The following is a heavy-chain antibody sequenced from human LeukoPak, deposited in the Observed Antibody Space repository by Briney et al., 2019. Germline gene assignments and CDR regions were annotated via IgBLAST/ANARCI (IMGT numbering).Heavy chain of an antibody. J-gene: IGHJ4*02. CDR2: IYHSGST. CDR1: GGSISSSNW. Sequence: SETLSLTCAVSGGSISSSNWWSWVRQPPGKGLEWIGEIYHSGSTNYNPSLKSRVTISVDTSKNQFSLKLSSVTAADTAVYYCARDYSSSWYHFDYWGQGTLVTVSS. CDR3: ARDYSSSWYHFDY. D-gene: IGHD6-13*01. V-gene: IGHV4-4*02.